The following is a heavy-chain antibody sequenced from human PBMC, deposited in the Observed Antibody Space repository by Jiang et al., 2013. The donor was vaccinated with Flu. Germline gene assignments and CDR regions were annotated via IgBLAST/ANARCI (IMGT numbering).Heavy chain of an antibody. D-gene: IGHD3-22*01. Sequence: SLTCSVSGGSINSRDDYWGWIRQPPGKGLEWIGSIYYNGETYSNPSLRSRVTISVDTSKNQFSLNLNSLTAADTAVYFCARQRDYYAGSGFYYWGDNWYFDFWGRGDLVTVSS. CDR2: IYYNGET. V-gene: IGHV4-39*01. J-gene: IGHJ2*01. CDR3: ARQRDYYAGSGFYYWGDNWYFDF. CDR1: GGSINSRDDY.